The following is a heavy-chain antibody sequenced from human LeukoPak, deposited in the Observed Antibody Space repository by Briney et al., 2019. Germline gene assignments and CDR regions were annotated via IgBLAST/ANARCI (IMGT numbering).Heavy chain of an antibody. D-gene: IGHD7-27*01. J-gene: IGHJ4*02. V-gene: IGHV1-18*01. CDR2: INPDNGNT. Sequence: ASVKVSCKASGYTFTTCSISWVRQAPGQGLEWMGWINPDNGNTNYAQNPKDRVTMTTDTSTSTAYMELRSLRSDDTAVYFCATSPNWRFDSWGQGTLVTVS. CDR3: ATSPNWRFDS. CDR1: GYTFTTCS.